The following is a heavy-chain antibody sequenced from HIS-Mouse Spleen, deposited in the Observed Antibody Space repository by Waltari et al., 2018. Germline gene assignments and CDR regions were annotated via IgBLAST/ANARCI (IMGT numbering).Heavy chain of an antibody. Sequence: QLQLQESGPGLVKPSETLSLTCTVSGGSISSSIHYWVWICQPPGKGLEWIGSIYYSGSTYYNPSLKSRVTISVDTSKNQFSLKLSSVTAADTAVYYCAREIPYSSSWYDWYFDLWGRGTLVTVSS. J-gene: IGHJ2*01. D-gene: IGHD6-13*01. V-gene: IGHV4-39*07. CDR1: GGSISSSIHY. CDR2: IYYSGST. CDR3: AREIPYSSSWYDWYFDL.